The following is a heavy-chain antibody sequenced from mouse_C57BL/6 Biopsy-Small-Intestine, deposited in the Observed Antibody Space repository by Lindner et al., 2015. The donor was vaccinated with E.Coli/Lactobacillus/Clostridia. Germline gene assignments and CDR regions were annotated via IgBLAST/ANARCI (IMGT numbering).Heavy chain of an antibody. V-gene: IGHV1-18*01. Sequence: VQLQESGPELVKPGASVKIPCKASGYTFTDYNMDWVKQSHGKSLEWIGDINPNNGGTIYNQKFKGKATLTVDKSFSTAYMELRSLTSEDTAVYYCARRGDDYYSYAMDYWGQGTSVTVSS. CDR1: GYTFTDYN. CDR2: INPNNGGT. D-gene: IGHD2-3*01. CDR3: ARRGDDYYSYAMDY. J-gene: IGHJ4*01.